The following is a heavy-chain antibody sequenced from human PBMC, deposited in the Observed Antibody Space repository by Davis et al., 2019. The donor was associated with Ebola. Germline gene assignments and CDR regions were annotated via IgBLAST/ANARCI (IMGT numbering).Heavy chain of an antibody. CDR1: GFTFSSYA. V-gene: IGHV3-48*03. CDR2: ISSSGSTI. Sequence: GESLKISCAASGFTFSSYAMHWVRQAPGKGLEWVSYISSSGSTIYYADSVKGRFTISRDNAKNSLYLQMNSLRAEDTAVYYCAAYSSGYYSDLGYWGQGTLVTVSS. CDR3: AAYSSGYYSDLGY. J-gene: IGHJ4*02. D-gene: IGHD3-22*01.